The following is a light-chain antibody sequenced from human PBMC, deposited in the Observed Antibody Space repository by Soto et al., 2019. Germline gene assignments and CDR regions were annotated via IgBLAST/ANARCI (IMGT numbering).Light chain of an antibody. CDR2: AVS. Sequence: LTQPPSASGSPGQSVAISCTGTSSDVGGQNYVSWYQQHPGKAPKLIIYAVSNRPSGVSDRFSGSKSGNKASLIIPNLEAEDESDYYCGSYTSTDTPFVFGTGTKVTVL. CDR3: GSYTSTDTPFV. CDR1: SSDVGGQNY. V-gene: IGLV2-8*01. J-gene: IGLJ1*01.